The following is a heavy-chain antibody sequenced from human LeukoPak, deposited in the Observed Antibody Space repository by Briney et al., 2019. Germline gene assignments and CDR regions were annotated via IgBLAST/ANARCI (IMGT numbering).Heavy chain of an antibody. V-gene: IGHV4-4*07. CDR3: ARSKYYYDSSGYYYAFDDAFDI. CDR2: IYTSGST. Sequence: SETLSLTCTVSGGSISSYYWSWIRQPAGKGLEWIGRIYTSGSTNYNPSLKSRVTISVDTSKNQFSLKLSSVTAADTAVYYCARSKYYYDSSGYYYAFDDAFDIWGQGTMVTVSS. J-gene: IGHJ3*02. CDR1: GGSISSYY. D-gene: IGHD3-22*01.